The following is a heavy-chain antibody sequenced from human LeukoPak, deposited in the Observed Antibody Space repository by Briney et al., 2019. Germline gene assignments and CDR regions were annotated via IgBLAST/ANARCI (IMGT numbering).Heavy chain of an antibody. D-gene: IGHD1-26*01. CDR2: ISAYNGNT. CDR1: GYTFTSYG. Sequence: ASVKVSCKASGYTFTSYGVSWVRQAPGQGLEWMGWISAYNGNTNYAQNLQGRVTMTTDTSTSTAYMELRSLRSDDTAVYYCARDAHQSGSYNFDYWCQGTLVTVSS. CDR3: ARDAHQSGSYNFDY. J-gene: IGHJ4*02. V-gene: IGHV1-18*01.